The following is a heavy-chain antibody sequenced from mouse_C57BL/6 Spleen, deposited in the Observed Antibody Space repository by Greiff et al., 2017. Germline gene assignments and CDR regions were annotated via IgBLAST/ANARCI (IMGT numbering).Heavy chain of an antibody. V-gene: IGHV5-4*01. J-gene: IGHJ1*03. CDR3: AREHGYRSCYLYVEV. CDR2: ISYGGSYT. CDR1: GFTFSSYS. D-gene: IGHD2-2*01. Sequence: EVQLVESGGGLVKPGGSLKLSCAASGFTFSSYSMSWVRQTPEKGLEWVATISYGGSYTYYLDNVKGRFTISRDNAKNNLYLQMSHLKSEDTAVYYCAREHGYRSCYLYVEVRGTGTTVTVAS.